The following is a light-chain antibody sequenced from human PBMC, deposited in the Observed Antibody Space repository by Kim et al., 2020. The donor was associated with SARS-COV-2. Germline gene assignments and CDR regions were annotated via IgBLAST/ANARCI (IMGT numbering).Light chain of an antibody. CDR2: QDS. V-gene: IGLV3-1*01. Sequence: SYELTQPPSVSVSPGQTASITCSGDKLADKYACWYQQKPGQSPVLVIYQDSKRPSGIPERFSGSNSGNTATLTISGTQAMDEADYYCQAWDSSHVVFGGGTQLTVL. CDR3: QAWDSSHVV. CDR1: KLADKY. J-gene: IGLJ2*01.